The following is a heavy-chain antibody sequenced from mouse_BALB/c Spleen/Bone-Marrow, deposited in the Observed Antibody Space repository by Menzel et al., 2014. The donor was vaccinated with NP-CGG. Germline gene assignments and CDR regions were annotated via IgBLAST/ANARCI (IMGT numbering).Heavy chain of an antibody. CDR3: AREGGAYAGADY. J-gene: IGHJ2*01. D-gene: IGHD6-5*01. CDR1: GFTFSSFG. V-gene: IGHV5-17*02. CDR2: ISSGSSTF. Sequence: EVKLVESGGGLVQPGGSRKLSCAASGFTFSSFGMHWVRQAPEKGLEWVAYISSGSSTFYYADKVKGRFTVSRDNPKNTLFLQMTGLRSEDTAMYYCAREGGAYAGADYWGQGTTLTVSS.